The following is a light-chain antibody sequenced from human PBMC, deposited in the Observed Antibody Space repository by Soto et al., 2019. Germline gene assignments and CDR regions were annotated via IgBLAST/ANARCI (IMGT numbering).Light chain of an antibody. V-gene: IGLV2-14*01. J-gene: IGLJ1*01. CDR1: SSDVGCYNY. CDR2: DVS. CDR3: SSYTSSSTPRV. Sequence: QSVLTQPASVSGSPGQSITISCTGTSSDVGCYNYVSWYQQHPGKAPKLMIYDVSNRPSGVSNRFSGSKSGNTASLTISGLQAEDEADYYCSSYTSSSTPRVFGTGTKLTVL.